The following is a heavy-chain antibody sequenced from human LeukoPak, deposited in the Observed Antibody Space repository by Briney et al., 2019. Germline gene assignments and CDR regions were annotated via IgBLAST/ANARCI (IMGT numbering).Heavy chain of an antibody. CDR2: ISTSGDTM. Sequence: GGSLRLSCAASGFAFRSYEIHWVRQAPGKGLEWISYISTSGDTMYYADSVKGRFTISRDNAKNSVYLHMNSLRAEDTAVYYCARDVDESYYYDSSGNPSGAVDIWGQGTTVTVSS. J-gene: IGHJ3*02. V-gene: IGHV3-48*03. CDR3: ARDVDESYYYDSSGNPSGAVDI. CDR1: GFAFRSYE. D-gene: IGHD3-22*01.